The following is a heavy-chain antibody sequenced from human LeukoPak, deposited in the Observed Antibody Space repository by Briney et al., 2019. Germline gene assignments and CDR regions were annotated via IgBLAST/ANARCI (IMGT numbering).Heavy chain of an antibody. D-gene: IGHD4-11*01. V-gene: IGHV3-30*04. J-gene: IGHJ4*02. CDR3: ARVRTTVGVYLDY. CDR1: GFTFSSYA. Sequence: PGGSLRLSCAASGFTFSSYAMHWVRQAPGKGLEWVAVISYDGSNKYYADSVKGRFTISRDNSKNTLYLQMNSLRAEDTAVYYCARVRTTVGVYLDYWGQGTLVTVSS. CDR2: ISYDGSNK.